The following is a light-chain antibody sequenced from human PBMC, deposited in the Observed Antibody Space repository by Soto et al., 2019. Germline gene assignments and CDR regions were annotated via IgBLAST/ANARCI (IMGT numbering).Light chain of an antibody. Sequence: EIVLTQSPDTLSLSPGERATLSCRASQSVTSQYLAWYQQKPGQAPRLLIHGASNRATGIPDRFSGSGSGTDFTLTISRLEPEDFALYYCQQYGSSVQFGGGTKVEIK. CDR2: GAS. CDR1: QSVTSQY. CDR3: QQYGSSVQ. V-gene: IGKV3-20*01. J-gene: IGKJ4*02.